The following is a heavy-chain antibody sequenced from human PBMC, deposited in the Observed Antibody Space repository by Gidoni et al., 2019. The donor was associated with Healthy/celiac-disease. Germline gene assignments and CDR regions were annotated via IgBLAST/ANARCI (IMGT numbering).Heavy chain of an antibody. Sequence: CAASGFTFSRYSMNWVRQATVKVLEWVSSISSSSSYIYYADSVKGRFTISRDNDKNSLYLQMSSLRAEDTAVYYCARDHLSRYCSSTSCYSDYWGQGTLVTVSS. CDR3: ARDHLSRYCSSTSCYSDY. D-gene: IGHD2-2*01. CDR1: GFTFSRYS. CDR2: ISSSSSYI. V-gene: IGHV3-21*01. J-gene: IGHJ4*02.